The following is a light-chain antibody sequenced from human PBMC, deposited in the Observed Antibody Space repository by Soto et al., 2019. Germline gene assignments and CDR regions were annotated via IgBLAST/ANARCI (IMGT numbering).Light chain of an antibody. Sequence: QSALTQPRSVSGSPGQSVTISCTGTSSDVGGYNSVSWYQHHPGKAPKVIIYDVSKWPSGVPDRFSGSKSGNTASLTISGLQAEDEADYYCCSYAGSYTFGFGGGTKLTVL. CDR1: SSDVGGYNS. J-gene: IGLJ2*01. CDR2: DVS. CDR3: CSYAGSYTFG. V-gene: IGLV2-11*01.